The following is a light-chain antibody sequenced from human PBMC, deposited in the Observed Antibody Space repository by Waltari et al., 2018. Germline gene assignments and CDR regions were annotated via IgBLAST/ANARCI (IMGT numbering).Light chain of an antibody. J-gene: IGKJ1*01. CDR3: QQYNTYSWT. CDR1: QSVRTY. V-gene: IGKV1-5*03. Sequence: DIQMTQSPSTLSASVGDRVTITCRASQSVRTYLAWYQQKPGNAPKLLIYKTSTLESGVPSRFSGGGSGTEFTLTISSLQPDDFGTYYYQQYNTYSWTFGQGTEVDIK. CDR2: KTS.